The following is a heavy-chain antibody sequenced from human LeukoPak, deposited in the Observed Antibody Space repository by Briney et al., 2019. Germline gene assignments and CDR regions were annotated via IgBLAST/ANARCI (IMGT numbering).Heavy chain of an antibody. Sequence: GGSLRLSCAASGFTFSNYEMNWVRQAPGKGLEWVSYISGSGSTIYYADSVKGRFTISRDNAKDSLYLQMNSLRAEDTAVYYCARVRSGYSHENYFDYWGQGTLVTISS. CDR3: ARVRSGYSHENYFDY. D-gene: IGHD5-18*01. V-gene: IGHV3-48*03. CDR1: GFTFSNYE. J-gene: IGHJ4*02. CDR2: ISGSGSTI.